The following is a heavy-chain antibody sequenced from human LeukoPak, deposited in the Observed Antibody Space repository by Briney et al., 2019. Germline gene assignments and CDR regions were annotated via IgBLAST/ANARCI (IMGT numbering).Heavy chain of an antibody. Sequence: GSPRPSCVSPGITLSHYFNSLGRQAPGKGAKGVSAITARGDGTNYADSVRGRFTISRDNSKNTLYLQLSSLRVEDTAVYYCAKEGTVTNFVWVDVWGQGTTVTVSS. CDR2: ITARGDGT. J-gene: IGHJ6*02. CDR3: AKEGTVTNFVWVDV. V-gene: IGHV3-23*01. CDR1: GITLSHYF. D-gene: IGHD4-17*01.